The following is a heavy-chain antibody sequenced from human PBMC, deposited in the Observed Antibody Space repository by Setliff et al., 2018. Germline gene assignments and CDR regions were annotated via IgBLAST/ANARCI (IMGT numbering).Heavy chain of an antibody. J-gene: IGHJ4*02. CDR2: VYYSGTA. Sequence: SETLSLTCTVSGGSFTPYYWSWIRQPPGKGLEWIGYVYYSGTAYYNPSLKSRVTVIVDTSKNQFSLRLSSVTAADTAVYYCARGGTFRYFDYWGQGTPVTVPQ. CDR1: GGSFTPYY. V-gene: IGHV4-59*01. CDR3: ARGGTFRYFDY. D-gene: IGHD5-12*01.